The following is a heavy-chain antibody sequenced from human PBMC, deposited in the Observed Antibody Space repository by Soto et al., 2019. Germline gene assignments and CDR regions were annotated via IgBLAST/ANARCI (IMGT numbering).Heavy chain of an antibody. CDR2: IYYSGST. Sequence: SETLSLTCTVSGGSISSDYWSWIRQPPGKGLEWIGYIYYSGSTNYNPSLKSRVTISVDTSKNQFSLKLSSVTAADTAVYYCARYTFNWFDPWGQGTLVTVSS. CDR1: GGSISSDY. D-gene: IGHD3-16*01. V-gene: IGHV4-59*01. J-gene: IGHJ5*02. CDR3: ARYTFNWFDP.